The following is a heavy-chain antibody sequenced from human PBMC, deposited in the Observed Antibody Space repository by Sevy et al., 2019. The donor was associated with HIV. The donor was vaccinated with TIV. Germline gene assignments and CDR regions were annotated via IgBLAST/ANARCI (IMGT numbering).Heavy chain of an antibody. Sequence: ASVKVSCKASGGTFSSYAIGWVRQAPGQGLEWMGGIIPIFGTANYAQKFQGRVTITADESTSTAYMELSSLRSEDTVVYYCARDIAAAETGWFDPWGQGTLVTVSS. CDR2: IIPIFGTA. D-gene: IGHD6-13*01. J-gene: IGHJ5*02. CDR3: ARDIAAAETGWFDP. V-gene: IGHV1-69*13. CDR1: GGTFSSYA.